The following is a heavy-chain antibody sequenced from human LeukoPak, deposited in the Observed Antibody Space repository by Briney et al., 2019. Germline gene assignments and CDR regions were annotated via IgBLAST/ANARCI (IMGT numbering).Heavy chain of an antibody. CDR2: IYYTGAT. J-gene: IGHJ4*02. V-gene: IGHV4-59*01. CDR3: ARAGYSYGTGYYFDY. Sequence: KPSETLSLTCTVSGGSISSYYWSWIRLPPGKGLEWIGYIYYTGATYYNPSLKSRVTISLDTPKNQLSLKLSSVTAADAAVYYCARAGYSYGTGYYFDYWGQGALVTVSS. CDR1: GGSISSYY. D-gene: IGHD5-18*01.